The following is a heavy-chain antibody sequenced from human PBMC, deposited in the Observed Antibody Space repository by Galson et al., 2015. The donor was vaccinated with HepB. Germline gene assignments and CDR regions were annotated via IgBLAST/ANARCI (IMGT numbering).Heavy chain of an antibody. Sequence: TLSLTCTVSGGSLSSSSYYWAWIRQSPGKGLEWIGNINYRGTTHYNPSLESRVTISVDTSKNQFSLKMSSVTAADTAVYYCARNSGQNYYDSSDWGQGTLVTVSS. CDR3: ARNSGQNYYDSSD. J-gene: IGHJ4*02. CDR1: GGSLSSSSYY. V-gene: IGHV4-39*01. D-gene: IGHD3-22*01. CDR2: INYRGTT.